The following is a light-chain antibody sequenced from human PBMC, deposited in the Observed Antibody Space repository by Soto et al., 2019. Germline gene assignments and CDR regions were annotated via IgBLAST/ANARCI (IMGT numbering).Light chain of an antibody. CDR3: QTLGTGIQV. CDR1: SGHSSYA. V-gene: IGLV4-69*01. CDR2: LNSDGSH. Sequence: QSVLTQSPSASASLGASVKLTCTLSSGHSSYAITWHQQQPEKGPRYLMKLNSDGSHSKGDGIPDRFSGSSSGAERYLTISSLQSDDEADYDWQTLGTGIQVFGGGTKLTVL. J-gene: IGLJ2*01.